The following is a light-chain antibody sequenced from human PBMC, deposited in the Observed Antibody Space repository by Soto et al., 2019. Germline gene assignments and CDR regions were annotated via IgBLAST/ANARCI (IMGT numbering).Light chain of an antibody. V-gene: IGLV2-14*01. CDR2: DVS. J-gene: IGLJ1*01. Sequence: HSALTQPASVSGSPGQSITISCPGTSSDVGGYNYVSWYQQHPGKAPKLMIYDVSNQPSGVSNRFSGSKSGNTASLTISGRQAEDEADYYCSSYTSSSTLEVFGTGTKVTVL. CDR1: SSDVGGYNY. CDR3: SSYTSSSTLEV.